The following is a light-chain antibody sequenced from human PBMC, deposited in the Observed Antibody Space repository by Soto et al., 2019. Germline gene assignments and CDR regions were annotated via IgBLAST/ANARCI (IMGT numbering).Light chain of an antibody. Sequence: DLQMTQSPPSLSASVGDRVTLTCRASQGISNYLAWYQQKPGELPKLVIYAASILQTGVPSRFSGSGSGTDFSLTISSLQTEDVATYLCQKYNSPPRTFGQGTKVDIK. CDR1: QGISNY. CDR3: QKYNSPPRT. J-gene: IGKJ1*01. V-gene: IGKV1-27*01. CDR2: AAS.